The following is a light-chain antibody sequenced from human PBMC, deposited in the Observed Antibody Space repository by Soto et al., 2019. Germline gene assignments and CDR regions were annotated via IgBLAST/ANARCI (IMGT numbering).Light chain of an antibody. CDR2: GAF. CDR1: PSVSYN. J-gene: IGKJ4*02. CDR3: QQYKNWPPLT. Sequence: EIVMTQSPATLSVSPGETATLSCRASPSVSYNLAWNQQKPGQGPRPRIYGAFTRATGIPARFSGSGSGTEFTLTISRLQSEDFAVYYCQQYKNWPPLTFGGGTKVEIK. V-gene: IGKV3-15*01.